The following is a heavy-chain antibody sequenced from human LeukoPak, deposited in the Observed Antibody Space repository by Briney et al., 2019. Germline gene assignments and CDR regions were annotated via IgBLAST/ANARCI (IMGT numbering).Heavy chain of an antibody. CDR3: ARDASTVTTEPFDI. CDR1: GGSISSGDYY. CDR2: IYYSGST. V-gene: IGHV4-30-4*08. Sequence: PSQTLSLTCTVPGGSISSGDYYWSWIRQPPGKGLEWIGYIYYSGSTYYNPSLKSRVTISVDTSKNQFSLKLSSVTAADTAVYYCARDASTVTTEPFDIWGHGTMVVVSS. D-gene: IGHD4-17*01. J-gene: IGHJ3*02.